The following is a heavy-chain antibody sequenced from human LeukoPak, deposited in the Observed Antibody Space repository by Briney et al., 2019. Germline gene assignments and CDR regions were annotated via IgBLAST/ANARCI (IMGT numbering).Heavy chain of an antibody. CDR2: IKSKTDGGTT. J-gene: IGHJ4*02. CDR1: GFPFSDAW. V-gene: IGHV3-15*01. Sequence: GGSFRLSWEASGFPFSDAWMSWVRQAPGKGLEWVGRIKSKTDGGTTDYAAPVKGRFTISRDDSKNTLYLQMNSLKAEDTAVYYCTTGAYYDILTGYYNHFDYWGQGTLVTVSS. CDR3: TTGAYYDILTGYYNHFDY. D-gene: IGHD3-9*01.